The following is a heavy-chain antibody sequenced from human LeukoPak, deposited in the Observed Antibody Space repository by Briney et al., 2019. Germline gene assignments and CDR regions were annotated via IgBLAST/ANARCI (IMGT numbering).Heavy chain of an antibody. CDR1: GFTFSSYW. CDR2: IDQDGSAK. D-gene: IGHD3-3*01. J-gene: IGHJ6*02. Sequence: GGSLRLSCEASGFTFSSYWISWVRQAPGRGLEWVANIDQDGSAKYYVDSVKGRFTISRDNSKNTLYLQMNSLRAEDTAVYYCAKDLLSPYYDFWSGYYSPYYYYYGMDVWGQGTTVTVSS. CDR3: AKDLLSPYYDFWSGYYSPYYYYYGMDV. V-gene: IGHV3-7*01.